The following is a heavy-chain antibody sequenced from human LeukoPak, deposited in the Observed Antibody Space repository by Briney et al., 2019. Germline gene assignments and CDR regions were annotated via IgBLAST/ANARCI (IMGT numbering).Heavy chain of an antibody. J-gene: IGHJ4*02. CDR2: IKQDGSEK. CDR3: ARYPDYGDYGYFDY. V-gene: IGHV3-7*01. Sequence: GGSLRLSCAASGFTFSSYWMSWVRQAPGKGLEWVANIKQDGSEKYYVDSVKGRFTISRDNAKNSLYLQMNSLRAEDTAVYYCARYPDYGDYGYFDYWGQGTLVTVSS. D-gene: IGHD4-17*01. CDR1: GFTFSSYW.